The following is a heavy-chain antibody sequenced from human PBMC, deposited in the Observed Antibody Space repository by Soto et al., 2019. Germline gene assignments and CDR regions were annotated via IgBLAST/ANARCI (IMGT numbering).Heavy chain of an antibody. Sequence: PXVSLRLSVAASGFTFSSYSMNSVRQAPGKGLEWVSSISSSSSYIYYADSVKGRFTISRDNAKNSLYLQMNSLRAEDTAVYYCARGLHYYGSGSYYRVDWFDPCGQGTLVTVSS. CDR1: GFTFSSYS. CDR3: ARGLHYYGSGSYYRVDWFDP. J-gene: IGHJ5*02. CDR2: ISSSSSYI. D-gene: IGHD3-10*01. V-gene: IGHV3-21*01.